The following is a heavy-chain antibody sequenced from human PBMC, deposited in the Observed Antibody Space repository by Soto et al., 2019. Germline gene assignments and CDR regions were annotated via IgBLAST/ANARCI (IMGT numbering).Heavy chain of an antibody. Sequence: QLSESGGGLVQPGGSLRLSCAASGFSFGIFAMSWVRQAPGRGLEWVAGISGSGSDTYHADSVKGRFTVSRENSRSTLFLDMSSLRSEDTAVYYCAKLPTRGLHLGELSVYRGGRYSYHMDVWGQGTTVTVAS. CDR1: GFSFGIFA. CDR2: ISGSGSDT. J-gene: IGHJ6*02. V-gene: IGHV3-23*01. CDR3: AKLPTRGLHLGELSVYRGGRYSYHMDV. D-gene: IGHD3-16*02.